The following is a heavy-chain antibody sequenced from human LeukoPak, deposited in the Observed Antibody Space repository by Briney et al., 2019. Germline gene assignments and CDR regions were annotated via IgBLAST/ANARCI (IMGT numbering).Heavy chain of an antibody. Sequence: GGSLRLSCAASGFTVSSNYMSWVRQAPGNGLEWVSVIYSGGSTYYADPVKGRFTISRDNSKNTLYLQMNSLRAEDTAVYYCARARDGYNAIDYWGQGTLVTVSS. CDR3: ARARDGYNAIDY. CDR1: GFTVSSNY. V-gene: IGHV3-66*01. D-gene: IGHD5-24*01. J-gene: IGHJ4*02. CDR2: IYSGGST.